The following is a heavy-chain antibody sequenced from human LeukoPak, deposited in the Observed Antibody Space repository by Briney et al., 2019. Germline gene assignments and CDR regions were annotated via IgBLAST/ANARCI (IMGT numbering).Heavy chain of an antibody. CDR1: GFTFSSYA. J-gene: IGHJ4*02. D-gene: IGHD2-2*01. CDR2: ISGSGGST. V-gene: IGHV3-23*01. Sequence: GGSLRLSCAASGFTFSSYAMSWVRQAPGKGLEWVSAISGSGGSTYYADSVKGRFTIFRDNSKNTLYLQMNSLRAEDTAVYYCAKDPIVQGYCSSTSCYGGDYWGQGTLVTVSS. CDR3: AKDPIVQGYCSSTSCYGGDY.